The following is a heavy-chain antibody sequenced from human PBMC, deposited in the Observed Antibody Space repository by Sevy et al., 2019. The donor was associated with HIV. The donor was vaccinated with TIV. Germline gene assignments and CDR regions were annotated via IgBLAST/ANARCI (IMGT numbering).Heavy chain of an antibody. V-gene: IGHV3-23*01. J-gene: IGHJ4*02. CDR1: GFAFYDYS. D-gene: IGHD2-8*01. Sequence: QHGESLKISCAASGFAFYDYSMSWIRQAPGKGLEWVATLSFGCGKINYADSVKGRFPISRDNSKNSFYLQMDNLRVEDTALYYCAREGCTRPHDYWGQGTRVTVSS. CDR2: LSFGCGKI. CDR3: AREGCTRPHDY.